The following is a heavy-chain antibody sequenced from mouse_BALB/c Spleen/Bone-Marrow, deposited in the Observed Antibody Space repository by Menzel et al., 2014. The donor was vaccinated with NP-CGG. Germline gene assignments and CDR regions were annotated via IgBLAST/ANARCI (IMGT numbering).Heavy chain of an antibody. V-gene: IGHV5-17*02. CDR2: IISGSNTI. J-gene: IGHJ3*01. D-gene: IGHD2-14*01. Sequence: EVQVVESGGDLVQPGGSRKLSCAASGFTFSAFGMHWVRRAPERGLEWVAYIISGSNTIYYSDKVKGRFTISRDNPENTLFLQMTSLRSEDTAMYYCARSRYDVGWFAYWGQGTLVTVSA. CDR1: GFTFSAFG. CDR3: ARSRYDVGWFAY.